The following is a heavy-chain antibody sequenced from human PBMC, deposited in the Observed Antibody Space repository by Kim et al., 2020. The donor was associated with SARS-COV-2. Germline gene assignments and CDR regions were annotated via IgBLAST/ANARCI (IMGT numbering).Heavy chain of an antibody. V-gene: IGHV3-23*01. CDR2: SSGTGGST. CDR3: SKDNALRGAEES. J-gene: IGHJ1*01. Sequence: GGSLRLSCVGSGFTFGSFAMNWVRQTPGKGLEWVSGSSGTGGSTYYLDSVKGRFTVSRDNSKNTLYLQMTSLRTEDTTLYYCSKDNALRGAEESWGQCT. CDR1: GFTFGSFA. D-gene: IGHD1-26*01.